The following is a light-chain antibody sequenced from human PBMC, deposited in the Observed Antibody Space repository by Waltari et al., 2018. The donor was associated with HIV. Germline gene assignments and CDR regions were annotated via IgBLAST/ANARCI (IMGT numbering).Light chain of an antibody. J-gene: IGLJ3*02. Sequence: QSALTQPASVSGSPGQSLTISCTGTSSDVGGSNYVSWYHQHPGKAPKLMIYEVSNRPSGVSNRFSGSKSGNTASLTISGLQAEDEADYYCSSYTSSSTRVFGGGTNLTVL. CDR1: SSDVGGSNY. CDR3: SSYTSSSTRV. CDR2: EVS. V-gene: IGLV2-14*01.